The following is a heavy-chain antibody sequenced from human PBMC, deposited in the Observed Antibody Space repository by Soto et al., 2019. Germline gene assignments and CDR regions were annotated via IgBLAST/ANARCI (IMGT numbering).Heavy chain of an antibody. D-gene: IGHD1-1*01. V-gene: IGHV4-59*01. CDR1: GDSIIRSF. Sequence: QVQLQESGPRLVKSSETLSLVCSVSGDSIIRSFWGWIRQSPGKGLQYIGYISDSGVTDYDPSLTSPVFISVETSKNQFSLKLTSVTGAETALYYCARGAGDFSGTDSFDIWDQGTMVTFSS. J-gene: IGHJ3*02. CDR3: ARGAGDFSGTDSFDI. CDR2: ISDSGVT.